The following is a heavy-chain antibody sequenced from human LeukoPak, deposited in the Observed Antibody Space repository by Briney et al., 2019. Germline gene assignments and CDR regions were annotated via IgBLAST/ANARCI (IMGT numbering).Heavy chain of an antibody. CDR3: ARDPFRSITIFGVVIPPLDY. V-gene: IGHV1-18*01. D-gene: IGHD3-3*01. CDR2: ISAYNGNT. J-gene: IGHJ4*02. CDR1: GYTFTSYG. Sequence: ASVKVSCTASGYTFTSYGISWVRQAPGQGLEWMGWISAYNGNTNYAQKLQGRVTMTTDTSTSTAYMELRSLRSDDTAVYYCARDPFRSITIFGVVIPPLDYWGQGTLVTVSS.